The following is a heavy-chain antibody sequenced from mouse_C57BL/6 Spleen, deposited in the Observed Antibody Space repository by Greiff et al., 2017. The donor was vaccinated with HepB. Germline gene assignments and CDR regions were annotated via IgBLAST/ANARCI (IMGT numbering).Heavy chain of an antibody. V-gene: IGHV5-12*01. J-gene: IGHJ4*01. CDR3: ARHTGRYAMDY. CDR1: GFTFSDYY. Sequence: EVKLVESGGGLVQPGGSLKLSCAASGFTFSDYYMYWVRQTPEKRLEWVAYISNGGGSTYYPDTVKGRFTISRDNAKNTLYLQMSRLKSEDTAMYYCARHTGRYAMDYWGQGTSVTVSS. D-gene: IGHD4-1*01. CDR2: ISNGGGST.